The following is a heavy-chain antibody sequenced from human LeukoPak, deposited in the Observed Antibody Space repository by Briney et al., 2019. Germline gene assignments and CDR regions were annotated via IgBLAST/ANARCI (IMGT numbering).Heavy chain of an antibody. CDR3: AVRDAFDI. CDR2: IYSSGST. V-gene: IGHV4-61*02. Sequence: SETLSLTCTVSGGSISSGSYYWSWIRQPAGKGLEWIGRIYSSGSTNYNPSLKSRVTISVDTSKNQFSLKLSSVTAADTAVYYCAVRDAFDIWGQGTMVTVSS. CDR1: GGSISSGSYY. J-gene: IGHJ3*02.